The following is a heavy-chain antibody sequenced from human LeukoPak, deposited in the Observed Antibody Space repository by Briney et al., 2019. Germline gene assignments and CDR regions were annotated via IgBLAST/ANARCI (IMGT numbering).Heavy chain of an antibody. D-gene: IGHD6-13*01. CDR2: IKQDGSEI. Sequence: GGSLRLSCAASGFTFSSHRVAWLRQAPEKGLEWVANIKQDGSEIYYVDSVKGRFTISRDNAKNSLYLQMNSLRAEDTAVYFCARWRTSNWSEFDYWGQGTLVTVSS. CDR1: GFTFSSHR. CDR3: ARWRTSNWSEFDY. J-gene: IGHJ4*02. V-gene: IGHV3-7*05.